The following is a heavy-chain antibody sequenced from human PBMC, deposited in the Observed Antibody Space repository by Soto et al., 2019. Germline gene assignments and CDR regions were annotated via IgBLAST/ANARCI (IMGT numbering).Heavy chain of an antibody. CDR2: IYYSGTT. CDR1: GGSISNYY. D-gene: IGHD3-3*02. CDR3: ARGTDVISWFDP. V-gene: IGHV4-59*01. Sequence: SETLSLTCTVSGGSISNYYWNWIRQPPGKGLEWIGYIYYSGTTNYNPSLKSRVTISVDTSKNQFSLKLNSVTAADTAVYYCARGTDVISWFDPWGQGTLVTVSS. J-gene: IGHJ5*02.